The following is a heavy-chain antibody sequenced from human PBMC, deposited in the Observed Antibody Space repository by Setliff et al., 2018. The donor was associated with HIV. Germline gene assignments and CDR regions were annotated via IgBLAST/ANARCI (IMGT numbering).Heavy chain of an antibody. D-gene: IGHD6-13*01. CDR2: IHYSGST. V-gene: IGHV4-59*12. Sequence: SETLSLTCTVSGGSISSFYWSWIRQPPGKGLEWIGYIHYSGSTSYNPSLKSRVTISVDTSKNQFSLNLSSVTAADTAVYYCVREPRLFAAAGSLDVWGKGTTVTVSS. CDR3: VREPRLFAAAGSLDV. J-gene: IGHJ6*04. CDR1: GGSISSFY.